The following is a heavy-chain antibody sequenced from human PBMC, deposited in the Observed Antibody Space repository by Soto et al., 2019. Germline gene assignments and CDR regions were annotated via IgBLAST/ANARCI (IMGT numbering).Heavy chain of an antibody. CDR2: IYHSGST. D-gene: IGHD1-26*01. CDR3: ASERVGATRGDYFDY. Sequence: NPSETLSLTCAVSGGSISSSNWWSWVRQPPGKGLEWIGEIYHSGSTNYNPSLKSRVTISVDKSKNQFSLKLSSVTAADTAVYYCASERVGATRGDYFDYWGQGTLVTVSS. CDR1: GGSISSSNW. V-gene: IGHV4-4*02. J-gene: IGHJ4*02.